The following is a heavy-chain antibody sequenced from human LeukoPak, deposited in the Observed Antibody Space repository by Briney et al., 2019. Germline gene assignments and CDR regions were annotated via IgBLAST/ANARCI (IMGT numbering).Heavy chain of an antibody. D-gene: IGHD3-22*01. J-gene: IGHJ3*02. CDR1: GGTFSSYA. V-gene: IGHV1-69*05. CDR3: ARDPPSDAYYYDSSGYYFAFYI. CDR2: IIPIFCTA. Sequence: AVTVSCKASGGTFSSYAISWVRQAPGQGLEWMGRIIPIFCTANYAQKFQGRVTITTDESTSTAYMELSSMRSEDTAEYYCARDPPSDAYYYDSSGYYFAFYISGQGTMVTVSS.